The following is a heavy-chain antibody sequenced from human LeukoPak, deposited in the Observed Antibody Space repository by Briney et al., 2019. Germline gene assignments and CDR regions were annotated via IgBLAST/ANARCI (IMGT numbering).Heavy chain of an antibody. V-gene: IGHV4-34*01. CDR2: IYYSGST. J-gene: IGHJ6*03. CDR3: ARPRAAAGRQYYYYYMDV. Sequence: SETLFLTCAVYGGSFSGYYWSWIRQPPGKGLEWIGSIYYSGSTYYNPSLKSRVTISVDTSKNQFSLKLSSVTAADTAVYYCARPRAAAGRQYYYYYMDVWGKGTTVTVSS. D-gene: IGHD6-13*01. CDR1: GGSFSGYY.